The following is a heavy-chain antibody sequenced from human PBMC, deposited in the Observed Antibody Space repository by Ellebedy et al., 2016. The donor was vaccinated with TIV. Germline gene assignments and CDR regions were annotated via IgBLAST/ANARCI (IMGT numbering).Heavy chain of an antibody. D-gene: IGHD6-19*01. CDR1: GFTFRTHW. V-gene: IGHV3-7*01. Sequence: GESLKISCAASGFTFRTHWMSWVRQAPGKGLEGVANIKEDGSDKYYVDSVKGRFTISRDNAENSLYLQMNTLRIEDKDVYYCARTQIGWHGGPDYWGQGTLVTVSS. CDR3: ARTQIGWHGGPDY. J-gene: IGHJ4*02. CDR2: IKEDGSDK.